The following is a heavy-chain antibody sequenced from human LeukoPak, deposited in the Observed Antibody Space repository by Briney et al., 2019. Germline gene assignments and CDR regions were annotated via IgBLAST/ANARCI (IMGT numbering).Heavy chain of an antibody. CDR1: GFTFSSYG. Sequence: GGSLRLSCAASGFTFSSYGMHWVRQAPGKGLEWVAVISYDGSNKYYAGSVKGRFTISRDNSKNTLYLQMNSLRAEDTAVYYCAKAEYYYDSSGYYSDDYFDYWGQGTLVTVSS. J-gene: IGHJ4*02. CDR2: ISYDGSNK. V-gene: IGHV3-30*18. D-gene: IGHD3-22*01. CDR3: AKAEYYYDSSGYYSDDYFDY.